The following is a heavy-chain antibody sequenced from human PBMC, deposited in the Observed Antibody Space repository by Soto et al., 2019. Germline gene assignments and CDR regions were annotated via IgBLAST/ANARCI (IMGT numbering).Heavy chain of an antibody. CDR3: ARAPPGPFPRWDV. V-gene: IGHV4-30-2*01. CDR2: IYYTGST. CDR1: GGSMSRGGQS. D-gene: IGHD3-10*01. Sequence: SETLSLTCAVSGGSMSRGGQSWSWIRQPPGKGLEWLGFIYYTGSTYYNPSLKSRVTLSVDRSKNQFSLNLTSVTAADTAMYFCARAPPGPFPRWDVWGQGTTGTVSS. J-gene: IGHJ6*02.